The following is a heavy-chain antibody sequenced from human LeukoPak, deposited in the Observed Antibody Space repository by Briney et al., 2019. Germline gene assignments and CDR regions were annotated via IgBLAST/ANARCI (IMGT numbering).Heavy chain of an antibody. V-gene: IGHV3-66*01. D-gene: IGHD3-10*01. CDR1: GFLVNANH. J-gene: IGHJ4*02. Sequence: GGSLRLSCAASGFLVNANHMNWVRQAPGKGLEWVSIIYSSDYMYYADSVKGRFTISRDNSKNTLYLQMNSLRVEDSAVYYCATERPDSRVLDYWGQGLVVTVSS. CDR2: IYSSDYM. CDR3: ATERPDSRVLDY.